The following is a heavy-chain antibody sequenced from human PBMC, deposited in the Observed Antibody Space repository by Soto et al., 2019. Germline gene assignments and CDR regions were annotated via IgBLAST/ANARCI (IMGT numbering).Heavy chain of an antibody. CDR2: ISGSGDST. D-gene: IGHD6-19*01. Sequence: EVQLLESGGGLVQPGGSLRLSCAASGFTFSSYAMSWVRQAPGKGLEWVSGISGSGDSTYYADSVKGRFTISRDNSQNKLYLHMNSLRAEDTAVYYCAKGAPGIAVAGTGYFQHWGQGTLVTVSS. J-gene: IGHJ1*01. CDR1: GFTFSSYA. CDR3: AKGAPGIAVAGTGYFQH. V-gene: IGHV3-23*01.